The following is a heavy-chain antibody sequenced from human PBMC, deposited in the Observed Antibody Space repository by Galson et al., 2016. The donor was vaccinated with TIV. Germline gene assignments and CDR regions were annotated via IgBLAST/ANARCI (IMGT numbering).Heavy chain of an antibody. J-gene: IGHJ4*02. CDR1: GFTFSSYG. D-gene: IGHD2-2*01. Sequence: SLRLSCAASGFTFSSYGMHWVRQAPGKGLEWVAVTSYDGSYKFYADSVTGRFTVSRDNSRNTLYLQMNSLRAEDTAMYYCARDHSYQSFDYWGQGTLVTVSS. CDR3: ARDHSYQSFDY. CDR2: TSYDGSYK. V-gene: IGHV3-30*03.